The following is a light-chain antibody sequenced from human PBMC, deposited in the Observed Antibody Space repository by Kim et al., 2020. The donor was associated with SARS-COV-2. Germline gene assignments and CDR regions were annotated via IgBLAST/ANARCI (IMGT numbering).Light chain of an antibody. J-gene: IGKJ1*01. CDR1: QSVNTK. V-gene: IGKV3D-15*01. CDR2: GAS. CDR3: QQNNDWAET. Sequence: EIVMTQSPATLSVSPGERATLTCRASQSVNTKLAWYQQKGGRPPRILIYGASTRATGVPARFSGSGSGTDFTLTISSLQSEDFAVYYCQQNNDWAETFGQGTKVDIK.